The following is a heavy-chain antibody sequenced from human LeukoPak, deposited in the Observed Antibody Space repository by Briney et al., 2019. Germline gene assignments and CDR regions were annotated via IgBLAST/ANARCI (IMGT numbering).Heavy chain of an antibody. V-gene: IGHV1-69*05. CDR2: IIPIFGTA. CDR3: ADCSSTSCYYYHYMDV. Sequence: SVKVSCKASGGTFSSYAISWVRQAPGQGLEWMGRIIPIFGTANYAQKFQGRVTITTDESTSTAYMELSSLRSEDTAVYYCADCSSTSCYYYHYMDVWGKGTTVTVPS. D-gene: IGHD2-2*01. CDR1: GGTFSSYA. J-gene: IGHJ6*03.